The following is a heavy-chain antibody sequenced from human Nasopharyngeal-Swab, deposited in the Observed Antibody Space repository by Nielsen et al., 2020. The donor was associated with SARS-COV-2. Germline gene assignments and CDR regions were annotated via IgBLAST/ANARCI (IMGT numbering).Heavy chain of an antibody. CDR2: ISWNSGSI. J-gene: IGHJ4*02. CDR1: GFTFDDYA. V-gene: IGHV3-9*01. Sequence: GGSLRLSCAASGFTFDDYAMHWVRQAPGKGLEWVSGISWNSGSIGYADSVKGRFTISRDNAKNSLYLQMNSLRAEDTALYYCAKDVLPVGATSYFDYWGQGTLVTVSS. CDR3: AKDVLPVGATSYFDY. D-gene: IGHD1-26*01.